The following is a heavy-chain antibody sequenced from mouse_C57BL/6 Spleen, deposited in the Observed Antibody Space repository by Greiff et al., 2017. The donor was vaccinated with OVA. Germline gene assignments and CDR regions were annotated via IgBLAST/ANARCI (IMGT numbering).Heavy chain of an antibody. CDR3: ARSYSSKGNWYVDV. J-gene: IGHJ1*03. Sequence: EVQVVESGGGLVKPGGSLKLSCAASGFTFSDYGMHWVRQAPEKGLEWVAYISSGSSTIYYADTVKGRFTISRDNAKNTLFLQMTSLRSEDTAMYYCARSYSSKGNWYVDVWGTGTTVTVSS. CDR2: ISSGSSTI. CDR1: GFTFSDYG. V-gene: IGHV5-17*01. D-gene: IGHD1-1*01.